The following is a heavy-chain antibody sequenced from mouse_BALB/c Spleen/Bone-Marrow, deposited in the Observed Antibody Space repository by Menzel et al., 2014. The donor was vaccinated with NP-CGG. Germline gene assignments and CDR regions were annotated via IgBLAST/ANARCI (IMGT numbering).Heavy chain of an antibody. D-gene: IGHD2-5*01. CDR2: IDPYDSEA. CDR1: GYTFTSYW. Sequence: VHVKQSGAELVRPGASVNLSCKASGYTFTSYWMNWVMQRPEQGLEWIGRIDPYDSEAHYNQKFKDKAILTVDKSSSTAYMQLISLTSEDSAVYYCARSGSNFGRFFDVWGAGTTVTVSS. CDR3: ARSGSNFGRFFDV. J-gene: IGHJ1*01. V-gene: IGHV1-74*01.